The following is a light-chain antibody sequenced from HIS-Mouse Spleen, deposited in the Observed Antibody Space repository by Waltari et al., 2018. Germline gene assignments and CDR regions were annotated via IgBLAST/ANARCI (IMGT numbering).Light chain of an antibody. CDR2: EGS. J-gene: IGLJ2*01. CDR3: CSYAGSSTFVVV. Sequence: QSALTQPASVSGSPGQSITISCTGTSSDVGSYHLVPWYQQHPGKAPKLMIYEGSKRPSGVSNRFSGSKSGNTASLTISGLQAEDEADYYCCSYAGSSTFVVVFGGGTKLTVL. CDR1: SSDVGSYHL. V-gene: IGLV2-23*03.